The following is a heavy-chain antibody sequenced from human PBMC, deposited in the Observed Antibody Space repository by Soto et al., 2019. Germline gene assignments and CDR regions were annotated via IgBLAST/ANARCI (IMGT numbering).Heavy chain of an antibody. CDR1: CYTFTSHG. Sequence: SSVKVSCKASCYTFTSHGISWVRQAPGQGLEWMGWISAYNGNTNYAQKLQGRVTMTTDTSTSTAYMELRSLRSDDTAVYYCARATYYYGSGSYPDYWGQGTLVTVSS. D-gene: IGHD3-10*01. CDR2: ISAYNGNT. V-gene: IGHV1-18*04. CDR3: ARATYYYGSGSYPDY. J-gene: IGHJ4*02.